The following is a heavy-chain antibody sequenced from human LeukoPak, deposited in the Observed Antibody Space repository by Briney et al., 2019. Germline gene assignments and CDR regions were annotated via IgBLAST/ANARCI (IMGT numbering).Heavy chain of an antibody. CDR3: ARGPRDYDSSGYYYGTNDAFDI. J-gene: IGHJ3*02. V-gene: IGHV4-39*07. CDR2: INHSGST. Sequence: PSETLSLTCTVSGGSISSSSYSWSWIRQPPGKGLEWIGEINHSGSTNYNPSLKSRVTISVDTSKNQFSLKLSSVTAADTAVYYCARGPRDYDSSGYYYGTNDAFDIWGQGTMVTVSS. CDR1: GGSISSSSYS. D-gene: IGHD3-22*01.